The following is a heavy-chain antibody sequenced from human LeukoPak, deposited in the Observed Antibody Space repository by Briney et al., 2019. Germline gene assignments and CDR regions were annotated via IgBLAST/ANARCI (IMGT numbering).Heavy chain of an antibody. J-gene: IGHJ6*02. V-gene: IGHV4-4*07. CDR1: GGXIRSYF. CDR3: ARDLIAAAGTQAYYYGTDV. CDR2: IYTNGST. D-gene: IGHD6-13*01. Sequence: SETLSLTCTVSGGXIRSYFCTWTRQPAGKGLEWIGLIYTNGSTNYNPSLKSRVTMSVDMSKNQFSLKLNSVTAADTAVYYCARDLIAAAGTQAYYYGTDVWGQGTTVTVSS.